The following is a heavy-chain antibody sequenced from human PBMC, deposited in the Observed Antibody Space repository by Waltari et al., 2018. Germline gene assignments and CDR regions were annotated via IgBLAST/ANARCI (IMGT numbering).Heavy chain of an antibody. D-gene: IGHD2-15*01. CDR2: IVPIFGTA. Sequence: QVQLVQSGAEVKKSGSSVRVSCKASGGTFSNFAFHGVRQAPGDGLQGMGGIVPIFGTANYVQMFQGRVTITADESTSSAYMGLTSLTSDDTAIYYCAGGDFSSVTGLDSWGQGTPVTVSS. J-gene: IGHJ5*01. V-gene: IGHV1-69*01. CDR1: GGTFSNFA. CDR3: AGGDFSSVTGLDS.